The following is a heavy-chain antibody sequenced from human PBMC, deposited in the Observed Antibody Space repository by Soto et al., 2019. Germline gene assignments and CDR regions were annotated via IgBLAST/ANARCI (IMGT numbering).Heavy chain of an antibody. Sequence: GGSLRVSWAASGFTFSSYAMSWVHQAPGKGLEWVSAISGSGGSTYYADSVKGRFTISRDNSKNTLYLQMNSLRAEDTAVYYCAKDGIDRYYDFWSGYFPHSDYWGQGTLVTVSS. J-gene: IGHJ4*02. CDR1: GFTFSSYA. CDR2: ISGSGGST. CDR3: AKDGIDRYYDFWSGYFPHSDY. V-gene: IGHV3-23*01. D-gene: IGHD3-3*01.